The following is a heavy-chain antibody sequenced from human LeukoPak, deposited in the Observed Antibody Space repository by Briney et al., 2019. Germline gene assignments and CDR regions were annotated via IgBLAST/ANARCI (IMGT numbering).Heavy chain of an antibody. CDR1: GFTFSSYG. Sequence: GGSLRLSCAASGFTFSSYGMSWVRQAPGKGLEWVSAISGSGGSTYYADSVKGRFTISRGNSKNTLYLQMNSLRADDTAVYFCARGGFVGALNNYYYYYMELWGKGTTVTISS. CDR2: ISGSGGST. CDR3: ARGGFVGALNNYYYYYMEL. V-gene: IGHV3-23*01. J-gene: IGHJ6*03. D-gene: IGHD3-16*01.